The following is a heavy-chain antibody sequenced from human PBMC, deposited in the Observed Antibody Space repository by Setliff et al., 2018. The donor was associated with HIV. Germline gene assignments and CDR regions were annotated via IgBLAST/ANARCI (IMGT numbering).Heavy chain of an antibody. CDR2: INHSGGT. J-gene: IGHJ4*02. D-gene: IGHD1-1*01. CDR3: ARHSSLEPFFDY. V-gene: IGHV4-34*01. CDR1: GRSFSGYY. Sequence: SETLSLTCAFYGRSFSGYYWNWIRQSPGKGLEWIGEINHSGGTNYNPSLKSRVTISVDTSKNQFSLKLSSVTAADTAVYYCARHSSLEPFFDYWGQGRLVTVSS.